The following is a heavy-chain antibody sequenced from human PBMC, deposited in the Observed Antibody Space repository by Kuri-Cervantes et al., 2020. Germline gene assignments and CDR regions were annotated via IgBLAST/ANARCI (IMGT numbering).Heavy chain of an antibody. J-gene: IGHJ4*02. V-gene: IGHV4-34*01. CDR2: INHSGST. D-gene: IGHD6-13*01. CDR1: GGSFNDYY. CDR3: ARGYSSSGLDY. Sequence: GSLRLSCAIYGGSFNDYYWSWIRQPPGKGLELIGEINHSGSTNYNPSLKSRVTISVDTSKNQFSLKLRSVTAADTAVYYCARGYSSSGLDYWGQGTLVTVSS.